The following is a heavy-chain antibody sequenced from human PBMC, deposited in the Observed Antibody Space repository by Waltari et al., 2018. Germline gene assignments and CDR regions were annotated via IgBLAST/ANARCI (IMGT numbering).Heavy chain of an antibody. D-gene: IGHD2-15*01. CDR3: ARGYCGGGSCYYYYGMDV. CDR1: GGTFSSYA. V-gene: IGHV1-69*08. J-gene: IGHJ6*02. CDR2: IIPIFGTA. Sequence: QVQLVQSGAEVKKPGSSVKVSCKASGGTFSSYALSWVRQAPGQGLEWMGRIIPIFGTANYEQKFQGRVTMTAEKSTSTAYMELSSLSSEDTAVYYCARGYCGGGSCYYYYGMDVWGQGTTVTVSS.